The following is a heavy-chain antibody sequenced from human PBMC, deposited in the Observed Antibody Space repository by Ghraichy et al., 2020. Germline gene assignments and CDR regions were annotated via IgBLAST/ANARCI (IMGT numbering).Heavy chain of an antibody. CDR1: GFTFSSYG. D-gene: IGHD3-3*01. CDR2: IWSDGNNK. CDR3: ARSFGVVSGTISNCIDV. V-gene: IGHV3-33*01. Sequence: GGSLRLSCAASGFTFSSYGMNWVRQVPGKGLEWVAAIWSDGNNKYYADSVKGRFTISRDNSKNTLYLQMNSLRAEDTAVYYCARSFGVVSGTISNCIDVWGQGTPVTVSS. J-gene: IGHJ6*02.